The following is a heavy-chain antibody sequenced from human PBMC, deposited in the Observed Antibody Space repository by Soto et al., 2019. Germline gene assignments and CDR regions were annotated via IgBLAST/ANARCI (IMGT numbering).Heavy chain of an antibody. J-gene: IGHJ3*02. D-gene: IGHD3-10*01. CDR1: GFTFSSYW. CDR2: IKQDGSEK. CDR3: ARLTYGSGSYYAFDI. V-gene: IGHV3-7*03. Sequence: GGSLRLSCAASGFTFSSYWMSWVRQAPGKGLEWVANIKQDGSEKYYVDSVKGRFTISRDNAKNSLYLQMNSLRAEDTAVYYCARLTYGSGSYYAFDIWGQGTMVTVSS.